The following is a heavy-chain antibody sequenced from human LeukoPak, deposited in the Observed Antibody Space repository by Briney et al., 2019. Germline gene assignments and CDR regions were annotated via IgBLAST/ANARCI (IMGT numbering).Heavy chain of an antibody. CDR1: GFTFSTYD. CDR3: ARARRITMVRGVIDY. J-gene: IGHJ4*02. D-gene: IGHD3-10*01. Sequence: GGSLRLSCAASGFTFSTYDIHWVRQAPGKGLEWVSSISSSSSYIYYADSVKGRFTISRDNAKNSLYLQMNSLRAEDTAVYYCARARRITMVRGVIDYWGQGTLVTVSS. V-gene: IGHV3-21*01. CDR2: ISSSSSYI.